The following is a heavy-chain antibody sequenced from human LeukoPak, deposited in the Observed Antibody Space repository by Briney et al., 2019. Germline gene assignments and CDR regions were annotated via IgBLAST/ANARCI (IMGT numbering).Heavy chain of an antibody. CDR3: ARYRGNSNGGFDP. D-gene: IGHD4-23*01. J-gene: IGHJ5*02. V-gene: IGHV4-59*01. CDR1: GGSISSYY. Sequence: SETLSLTCIVSGGSISSYYWSWIRQPPGKGLEWIGNIYNSGGTNYNPSLKSRVTTSVDTSKNQFSLKLTSVTAADTAVYYCARYRGNSNGGFDPWGQGTLVTVSS. CDR2: IYNSGGT.